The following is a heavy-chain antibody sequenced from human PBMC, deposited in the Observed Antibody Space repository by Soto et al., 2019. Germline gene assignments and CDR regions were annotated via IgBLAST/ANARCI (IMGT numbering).Heavy chain of an antibody. CDR2: ISSSSSYI. CDR1: GFTFSSYS. Sequence: EVQLVESGGGLVKPGGSLRLSCAASGFTFSSYSMNWVRQAPGKGLEWVSSISSSSSYIYYADSVKGRFTISRENAKNSLYLQMNSLRAEDTAVYYCASLESDSYYFDYWGQGTLVTVSS. J-gene: IGHJ4*02. CDR3: ASLESDSYYFDY. D-gene: IGHD2-15*01. V-gene: IGHV3-21*01.